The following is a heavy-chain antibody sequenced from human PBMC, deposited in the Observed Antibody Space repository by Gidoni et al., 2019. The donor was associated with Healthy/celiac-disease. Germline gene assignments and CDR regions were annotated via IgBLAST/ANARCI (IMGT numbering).Heavy chain of an antibody. CDR1: GGSISSSSYY. CDR3: ARHTVTTIGFDY. V-gene: IGHV4-39*01. D-gene: IGHD4-17*01. J-gene: IGHJ4*02. CDR2: IYYSGST. Sequence: QLQLQESVPGLVKPSETLSLTCTVSGGSISSSSYYWGWIRQPPGKGLEWIGSIYYSGSTYYNPSLKSRVTISVDTSKNQFSLKLSSVTAADTAVYYCARHTVTTIGFDYWGQGTLVTVSS.